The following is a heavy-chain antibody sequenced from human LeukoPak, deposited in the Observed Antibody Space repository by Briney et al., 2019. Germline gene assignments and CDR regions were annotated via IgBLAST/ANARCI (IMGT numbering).Heavy chain of an antibody. D-gene: IGHD4-11*01. CDR1: GYTFTRYY. CDR3: ARLRDYSASWRGSASRY. V-gene: IGHV1-2*02. Sequence: ASVKVSCKASGYTFTRYYMHWVRQAPGQGLEWMGWINPNSGGTNYAQKFQGRVTLTRDTSINTAYMELSSLNINDTAVYYCARLRDYSASWRGSASRYWGQGTLVTVSS. J-gene: IGHJ4*02. CDR2: INPNSGGT.